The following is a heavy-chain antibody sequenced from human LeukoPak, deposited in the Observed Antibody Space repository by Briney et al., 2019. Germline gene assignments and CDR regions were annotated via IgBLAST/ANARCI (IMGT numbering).Heavy chain of an antibody. V-gene: IGHV1-69*04. CDR3: ARGGEYYDYVWGSHPDVKIDY. D-gene: IGHD3-16*01. CDR1: GGTFSSYA. J-gene: IGHJ4*02. Sequence: WASVKVSCKASGGTFSSYAISWVRQAPGQGLEWMGRIIPILGIANYAQKFQGRVTITADKSTSTAYMELSSLRSEDTAVYYCARGGEYYDYVWGSHPDVKIDYWGQGTLVTASS. CDR2: IIPILGIA.